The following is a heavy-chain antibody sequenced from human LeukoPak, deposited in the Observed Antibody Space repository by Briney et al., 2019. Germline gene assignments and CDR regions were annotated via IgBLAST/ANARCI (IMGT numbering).Heavy chain of an antibody. J-gene: IGHJ3*02. Sequence: GGSLRLSCAASGFIFSNYGMHWVRQAPGKGLEWVAFIRNDGSNKYYADSVKGRFTISRDSFKNTLYLQMNSLRPEDTAVYYCAKEGDYYGSGSYRDGFDIWGQGTRATVSS. CDR1: GFIFSNYG. D-gene: IGHD3-10*01. V-gene: IGHV3-30*02. CDR2: IRNDGSNK. CDR3: AKEGDYYGSGSYRDGFDI.